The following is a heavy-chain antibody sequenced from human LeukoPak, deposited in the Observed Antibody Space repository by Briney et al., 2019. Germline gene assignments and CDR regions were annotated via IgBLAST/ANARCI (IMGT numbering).Heavy chain of an antibody. D-gene: IGHD3-3*01. Sequence: ASVKVSCKASGYTFTGCYPHWVRQAPGQGLEWMGWINPNSGGTNFAQRFLGRVTMTRDTSISTAYMELSRLTSDDTAVYYCARGSGSGRKDAFDIWGQGTMVTVSS. J-gene: IGHJ3*02. CDR2: INPNSGGT. V-gene: IGHV1-2*02. CDR1: GYTFTGCY. CDR3: ARGSGSGRKDAFDI.